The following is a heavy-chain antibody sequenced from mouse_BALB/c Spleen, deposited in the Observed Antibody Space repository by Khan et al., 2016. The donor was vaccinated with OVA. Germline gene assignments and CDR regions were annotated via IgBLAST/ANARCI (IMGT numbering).Heavy chain of an antibody. J-gene: IGHJ2*01. Sequence: QVQLKESGPELVRPGVSVKISCKGSGYTFTDYAMHWVKQSHAKSLEWIGVISIYYDNTNYNQKFKGKATMTVDKSSSTAYMELARLTSENSAIYYSARGGQWLRRGGGNSDYWGQGTTLTVSS. CDR2: ISIYYDNT. CDR1: GYTFTDYA. CDR3: ARGGQWLRRGGGNSDY. D-gene: IGHD2-2*01. V-gene: IGHV1S137*01.